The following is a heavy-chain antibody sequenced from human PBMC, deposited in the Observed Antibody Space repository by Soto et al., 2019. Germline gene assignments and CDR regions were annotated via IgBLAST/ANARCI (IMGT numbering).Heavy chain of an antibody. J-gene: IGHJ6*02. V-gene: IGHV5-51*01. CDR2: IYPGDSDT. D-gene: IGHD1-1*01. Sequence: PGESLKISITGSGYSFTSYWIGGVRQMTGKGLEWMAMIYPGDSDTRYSPSFQGRVTISAEKSISTAYLQWSRLNASDTDMYYCARLVGERPNKREYYYYYYGMDVSGQGTTVTVPS. CDR1: GYSFTSYW. CDR3: ARLVGERPNKREYYYYYYGMDV.